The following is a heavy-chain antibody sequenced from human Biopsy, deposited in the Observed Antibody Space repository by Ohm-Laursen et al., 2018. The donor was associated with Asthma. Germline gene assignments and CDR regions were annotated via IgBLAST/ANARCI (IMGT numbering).Heavy chain of an antibody. CDR1: GYIFTSHA. V-gene: IGHV7-4-1*02. Sequence: ASVKASCKASGYIFTSHAMNWVRQAPGQGLEWMGRINTNTGNPTYAQGFTGRFVFSLDTSVSTAYLQISSLKADDIAVYYCARGLLGMDVWGQGTTVTVSS. D-gene: IGHD2-15*01. J-gene: IGHJ6*02. CDR2: INTNTGNP. CDR3: ARGLLGMDV.